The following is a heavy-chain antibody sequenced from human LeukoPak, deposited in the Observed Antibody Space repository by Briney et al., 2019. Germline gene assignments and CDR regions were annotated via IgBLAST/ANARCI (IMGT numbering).Heavy chain of an antibody. D-gene: IGHD5-18*01. J-gene: IGHJ4*02. Sequence: ASVKVSCKASGYTFTGYYMHWVRQAPGQGLEWMGWINPNSGGTNYAQKFQGRVTMTRDTSISTAYLELSRLRSYDTALYYCAGGEGEGYSYDRYFFDYWGQGTLVTVSS. CDR1: GYTFTGYY. V-gene: IGHV1-2*02. CDR2: INPNSGGT. CDR3: AGGEGEGYSYDRYFFDY.